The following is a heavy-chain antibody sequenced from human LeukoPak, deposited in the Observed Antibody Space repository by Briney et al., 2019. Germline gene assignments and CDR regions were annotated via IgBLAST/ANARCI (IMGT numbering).Heavy chain of an antibody. Sequence: GASVKVSCKASGYTFTDYYMHWVRQAPGQGLEYMGWINPNSGGTNYAQIFQGRVTMTRDTSISTAYMELSRLRSDDTAVYYCAILNSDRVWGQGILVTVSS. V-gene: IGHV1-2*02. D-gene: IGHD1-1*01. CDR1: GYTFTDYY. CDR2: INPNSGGT. J-gene: IGHJ4*02. CDR3: AILNSDRV.